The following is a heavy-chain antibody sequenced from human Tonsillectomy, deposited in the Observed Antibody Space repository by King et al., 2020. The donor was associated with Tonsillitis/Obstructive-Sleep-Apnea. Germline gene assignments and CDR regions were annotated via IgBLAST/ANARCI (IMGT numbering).Heavy chain of an antibody. Sequence: QLQESGPGLVKPSETLSLTCTVSGGSISGTNYYWGWIRQPPGKGLEWIGSIYYTGSTYYNPSLEGRLTIFVDTSKYQFSLKLGSVAAADTAVYYCARQGGSGWYGGWFDPCGQGTLVTVSS. CDR2: IYYTGST. CDR1: GGSISGTNYY. CDR3: ARQGGSGWYGGWFDP. J-gene: IGHJ5*02. V-gene: IGHV4-39*01. D-gene: IGHD6-19*01.